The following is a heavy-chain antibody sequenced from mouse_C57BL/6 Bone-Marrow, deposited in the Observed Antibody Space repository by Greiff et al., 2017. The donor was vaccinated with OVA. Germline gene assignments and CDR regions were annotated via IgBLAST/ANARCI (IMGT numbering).Heavy chain of an antibody. J-gene: IGHJ2*01. CDR3: AREIYGGY. V-gene: IGHV3-6*01. CDR1: GYSITSGYY. D-gene: IGHD1-1*02. CDR2: ISYDGSN. Sequence: EVKLLESGPGLVKPSQSLSLTCSVTGYSITSGYYWNWIRQFPGNKLEWMGYISYDGSNNYNPSLKNRISITRDTSKNQFFLKLNSVTTEDTATYSCAREIYGGYWGQGTTLTVSS.